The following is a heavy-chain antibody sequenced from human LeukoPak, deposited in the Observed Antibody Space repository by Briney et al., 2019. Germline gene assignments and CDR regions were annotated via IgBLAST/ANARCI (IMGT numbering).Heavy chain of an antibody. CDR1: GYTFTSYD. CDR2: MNPNSGNT. CDR3: ARKGGITIFGVVDYYYYGMDV. J-gene: IGHJ6*02. D-gene: IGHD3-3*01. V-gene: IGHV1-8*01. Sequence: ASVKVSCKASGYTFTSYDINWVRQATGQGLEWMGWMNPNSGNTGYAQKFQGRVTMTRNTSISTAYMELSSLRSEDTAVYYCARKGGITIFGVVDYYYYGMDVWGQGTTVTVSS.